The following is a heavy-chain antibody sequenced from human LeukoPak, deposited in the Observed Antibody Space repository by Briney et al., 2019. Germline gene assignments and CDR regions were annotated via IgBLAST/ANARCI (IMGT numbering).Heavy chain of an antibody. D-gene: IGHD3-3*01. V-gene: IGHV1-69*13. J-gene: IGHJ6*02. CDR2: IIPIFGTA. Sequence: ASVKVSCKASGGTFSSYAISWVRQAPGQGLEWMGGIIPIFGTANYAQKFQGRVTITADESTCTAYMELSSLRSEDTAVYYCASTITIFGVVINFSRYYGMDVWGQGTTVTVSS. CDR1: GGTFSSYA. CDR3: ASTITIFGVVINFSRYYGMDV.